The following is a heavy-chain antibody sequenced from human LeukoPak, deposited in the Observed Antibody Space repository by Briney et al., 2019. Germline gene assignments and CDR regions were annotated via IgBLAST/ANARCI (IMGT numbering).Heavy chain of an antibody. CDR2: IYTSGST. J-gene: IGHJ6*03. CDR1: GGSISGGSYY. V-gene: IGHV4-61*02. CDR3: ARDRIAAALDYYMDV. Sequence: SQTLSLTCTVSGGSISGGSYYWSWIRQPAGKGLEWIGRIYTSGSTNYNPSLKSRVTISVDTSKNQFSLKLSSVTAADTAVYYCARDRIAAALDYYMDVWGKGTTVTVSS. D-gene: IGHD6-13*01.